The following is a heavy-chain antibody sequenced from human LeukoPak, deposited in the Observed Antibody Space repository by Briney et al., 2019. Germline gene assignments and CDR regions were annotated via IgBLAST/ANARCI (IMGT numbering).Heavy chain of an antibody. Sequence: GGSLRLSCAASGFTFSGSAMSWVRQAPGKGLEWVSTISGGGGSTYYADSVKGRFTISRDNSKNTLYLQVNSLRAEDTAVYYCAKGGKWDVTPFDYWGQGTLVTVSS. V-gene: IGHV3-23*01. J-gene: IGHJ4*02. D-gene: IGHD1-26*01. CDR2: ISGGGGST. CDR1: GFTFSGSA. CDR3: AKGGKWDVTPFDY.